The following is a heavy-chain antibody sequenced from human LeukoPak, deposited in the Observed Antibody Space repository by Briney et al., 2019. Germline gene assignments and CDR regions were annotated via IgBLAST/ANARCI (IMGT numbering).Heavy chain of an antibody. D-gene: IGHD3-22*01. CDR1: GYSISSGYY. V-gene: IGHV4-38-2*02. CDR3: ARGLDSSGYYLSWYFDL. Sequence: SETLSLTCSVSGYSISSGYYWGWIRQPPGKGLEWIGSIYHSGSTYYNPSLKSRVTISVDTSKNQFSLKPSSVTAADTAVYYWARGLDSSGYYLSWYFDLWGRGTLVTVSS. J-gene: IGHJ2*01. CDR2: IYHSGST.